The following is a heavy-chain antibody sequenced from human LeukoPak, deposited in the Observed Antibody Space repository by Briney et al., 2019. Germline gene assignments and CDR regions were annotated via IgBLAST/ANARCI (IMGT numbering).Heavy chain of an antibody. V-gene: IGHV3-64*01. CDR2: ISSNGGST. CDR1: GFTFSSYA. D-gene: IGHD5-18*01. CDR3: AKNEGGWYSYGYSLDY. J-gene: IGHJ4*02. Sequence: GGSLRLSCAASGFTFSSYAMHWVRQAPGKGLEYVSAISSNGGSTYYANSVKGRFTISRDNSQNTLYLQMNSLRDEDAAVYYCAKNEGGWYSYGYSLDYWGQGTLVTVSS.